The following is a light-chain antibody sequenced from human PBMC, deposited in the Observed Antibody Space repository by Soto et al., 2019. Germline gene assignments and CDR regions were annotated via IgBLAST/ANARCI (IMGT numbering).Light chain of an antibody. V-gene: IGKV3-20*01. Sequence: EIVFTQSPPTLPLSPGASATLSCRATQSVSSSYLAWYQQKPGQAPRLLIYGASSRVTGIPDRFSGSGSGTDFTLTISRLEPEDFAAYYCQQYTSSPTFGGGTKVDIK. J-gene: IGKJ4*01. CDR2: GAS. CDR3: QQYTSSPT. CDR1: QSVSSSY.